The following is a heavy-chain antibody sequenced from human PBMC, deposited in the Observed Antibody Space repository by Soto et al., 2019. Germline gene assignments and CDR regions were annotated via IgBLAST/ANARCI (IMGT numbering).Heavy chain of an antibody. D-gene: IGHD5-18*01. CDR2: INHSRST. J-gene: IGHJ6*02. V-gene: IGHV4-34*01. Sequence: SETLFLTRADYGGCFSGYDWSLIRRPPGKGLECIGEINHSRSTNYNPSLKTRVTISVDTYNNQFSLMLSSVTAADTAVYYCARGRATAMVPSTSYYYGMDVWGQRTTVTVSS. CDR1: GGCFSGYD. CDR3: ARGRATAMVPSTSYYYGMDV.